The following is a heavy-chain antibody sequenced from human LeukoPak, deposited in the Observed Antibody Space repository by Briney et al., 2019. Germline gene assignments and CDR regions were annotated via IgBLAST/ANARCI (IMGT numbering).Heavy chain of an antibody. CDR3: AKDIRTREYESDY. CDR2: IRYDGSNK. J-gene: IGHJ4*02. Sequence: GGSLRLSCAASGFTFSSYGMHWVRQAPGKGLEWVAFIRYDGSNKYYADSVKGRFTISRDYSKDTLYLQMNSLRAEDTAVYYCAKDIRTREYESDYWGQGTLVTVSS. D-gene: IGHD3-10*01. CDR1: GFTFSSYG. V-gene: IGHV3-30*02.